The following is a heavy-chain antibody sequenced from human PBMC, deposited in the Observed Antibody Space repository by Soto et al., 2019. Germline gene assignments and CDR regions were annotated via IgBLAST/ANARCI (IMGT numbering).Heavy chain of an antibody. CDR1: GGSFSGYY. CDR2: INHSGST. D-gene: IGHD3-16*01. V-gene: IGHV4-34*01. CDR3: ARDQADYLGTFHI. J-gene: IGHJ3*02. Sequence: SETLSLTCAVYGGSFSGYYWTWIRQPPGTGLEWIGEINHSGSTNYNPSLKSRVTISVDTSKNQFSLKLTSVTAEDTAVYYCARDQADYLGTFHIWGQGTMVTVSS.